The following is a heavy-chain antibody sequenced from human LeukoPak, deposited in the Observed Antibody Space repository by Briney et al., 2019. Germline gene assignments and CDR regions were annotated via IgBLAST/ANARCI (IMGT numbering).Heavy chain of an antibody. J-gene: IGHJ5*02. CDR1: GYTFTSYA. CDR2: INPNSGGT. CDR3: ATFPVVVTAIEAT. V-gene: IGHV1-2*02. Sequence: ASVKVSCKASGYTFTSYAMNWVRQAPGQGLEWMGWINPNSGGTNYAQKFQGRVTMTRDTSISTAYMELSSLRPEDTAVYYCATFPVVVTAIEATWGQGTLVTVSS. D-gene: IGHD2-21*02.